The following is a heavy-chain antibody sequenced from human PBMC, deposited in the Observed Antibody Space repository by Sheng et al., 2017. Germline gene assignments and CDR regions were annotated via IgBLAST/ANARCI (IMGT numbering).Heavy chain of an antibody. CDR1: GFTFGRNV. CDR2: ISFDGSNK. CDR3: ARDGDYGGTGDPFDI. V-gene: IGHV3-30*01. J-gene: IGHJ3*02. D-gene: IGHD4-17*01. Sequence: QVQLVESGGGVVQTGRPLRLSCVASGFTFGRNVMHWVRQAPGKGLEWVAGISFDGSNKYHADSVKGRFTISRDNSKNTLYLQMNSLRVEDTAVYYCARDGDYGGTGDPFDIWGQGTMVTVSS.